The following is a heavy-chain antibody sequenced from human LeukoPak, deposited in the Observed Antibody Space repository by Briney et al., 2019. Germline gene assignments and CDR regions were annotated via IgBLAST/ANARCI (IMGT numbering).Heavy chain of an antibody. CDR1: GGSFSGYY. CDR2: INHSGST. Sequence: PSETLSLTCAVYGGSFSGYYWSWIRQPPGKGLEWIGEINHSGSTNYNPSLKSRVTISVDTSKNQFSLKLSSVTAADTAVYYCARDSTVARGYYYYMDVWGKGTTVTVSS. D-gene: IGHD6-19*01. V-gene: IGHV4-34*01. CDR3: ARDSTVARGYYYYMDV. J-gene: IGHJ6*03.